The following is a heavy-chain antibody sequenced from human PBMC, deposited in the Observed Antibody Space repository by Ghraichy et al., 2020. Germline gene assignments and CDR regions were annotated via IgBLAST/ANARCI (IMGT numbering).Heavy chain of an antibody. Sequence: LTCAASGFTFSSYAMHWVRQAPGKGLEWVAVISYDGSNKYYADSVKGRFTISRDNSKNTLYLQMNSLRAEDTAVYYCARDDGDYDSSGPSYYWGQGTLVTVSS. CDR1: GFTFSSYA. CDR3: ARDDGDYDSSGPSYY. V-gene: IGHV3-30*04. CDR2: ISYDGSNK. J-gene: IGHJ4*02. D-gene: IGHD3-22*01.